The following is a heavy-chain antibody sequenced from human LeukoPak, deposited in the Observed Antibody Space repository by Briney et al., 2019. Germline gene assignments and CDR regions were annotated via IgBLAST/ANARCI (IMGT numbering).Heavy chain of an antibody. J-gene: IGHJ3*02. V-gene: IGHV3-53*01. CDR2: IYSGGNT. Sequence: GGSLRLSCTVSGFTVSSNSWSWVRQAPGKGLEWVSFIYSGGNTHYSDSVTGRFAISRDNSKNTLYLQMNSLRAEDTAVYYCAKDSVFGYSSSSDAFDIWGQGTMVTVSS. CDR3: AKDSVFGYSSSSDAFDI. D-gene: IGHD6-6*01. CDR1: GFTVSSNS.